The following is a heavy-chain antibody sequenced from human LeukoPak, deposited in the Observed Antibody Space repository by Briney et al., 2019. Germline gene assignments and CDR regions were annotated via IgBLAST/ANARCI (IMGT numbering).Heavy chain of an antibody. D-gene: IGHD6-13*01. V-gene: IGHV4-34*01. Sequence: SETLSLTCAVYGGSFSGYYWSWIRQPPGKGLEWIGEINHSGGTNYNPSLKSRVTISVDTSKNQFSLKLSSVTAADTAVYYCARSLVHSSSWFDYWGQGTLVTVSS. J-gene: IGHJ4*02. CDR1: GGSFSGYY. CDR3: ARSLVHSSSWFDY. CDR2: INHSGGT.